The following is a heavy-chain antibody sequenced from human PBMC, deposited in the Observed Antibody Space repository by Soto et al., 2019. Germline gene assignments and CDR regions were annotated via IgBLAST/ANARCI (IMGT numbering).Heavy chain of an antibody. CDR1: GYTFTSYG. CDR3: ARAMQEGLSGYYGMDV. J-gene: IGHJ6*02. CDR2: ISAYNGNT. V-gene: IGHV1-18*01. Sequence: QVQLVQSGAEVKKPGASVKVSCKASGYTFTSYGISWVRQAPGQGLEWMGWISAYNGNTNYAQKLQGRVTMTTDTSTSTAYMERRSLRSDDTAVYYCARAMQEGLSGYYGMDVWGQGTTVTVSS. D-gene: IGHD3-10*01.